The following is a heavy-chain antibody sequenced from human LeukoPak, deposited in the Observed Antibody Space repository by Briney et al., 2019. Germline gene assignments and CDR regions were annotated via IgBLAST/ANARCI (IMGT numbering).Heavy chain of an antibody. CDR1: GYTFTGYY. CDR2: INAGNGNT. J-gene: IGHJ4*02. Sequence: ASVRVSCKASGYTFTGYYMHWVRQAPGQRLEWMGWINAGNGNTKYSQEFQGRVTITRDTSASTAYMELSSLRSEDMAVYYCARSGFFAWWGFDYWGQGTLVTVSS. V-gene: IGHV1-3*03. D-gene: IGHD2-15*01. CDR3: ARSGFFAWWGFDY.